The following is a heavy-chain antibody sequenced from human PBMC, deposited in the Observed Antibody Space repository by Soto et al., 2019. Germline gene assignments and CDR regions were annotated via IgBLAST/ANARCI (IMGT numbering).Heavy chain of an antibody. CDR3: ASSEGYSSSWYYFDS. D-gene: IGHD6-13*01. J-gene: IGHJ4*02. V-gene: IGHV1-3*01. CDR1: GYTFTSYA. Sequence: ASVKVSCKASGYTFTSYAMHWVRQAPGQRLEWMGWINAGNGNTKYSQKFQGRVTITRDTSASTAYMELSSLRSEDTAVYYCASSEGYSSSWYYFDSWGQGTLVTVSS. CDR2: INAGNGNT.